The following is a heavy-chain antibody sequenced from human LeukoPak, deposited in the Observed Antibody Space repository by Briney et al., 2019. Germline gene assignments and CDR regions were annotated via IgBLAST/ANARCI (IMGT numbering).Heavy chain of an antibody. D-gene: IGHD3-16*01. Sequence: PGGSLRLSCVASGFTFSRYGMHWVRQAPGKGLEWVAVISYDGSNKYYADSVKGRFTISRDNSKNTLYLQMNSLRAEDTAVYYCAKVCLLNVYSPASWGQGTLVTVSS. CDR1: GFTFSRYG. V-gene: IGHV3-30*18. CDR3: AKVCLLNVYSPAS. CDR2: ISYDGSNK. J-gene: IGHJ5*02.